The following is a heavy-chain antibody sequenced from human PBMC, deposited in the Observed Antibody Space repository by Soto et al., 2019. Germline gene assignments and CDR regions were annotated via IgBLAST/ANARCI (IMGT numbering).Heavy chain of an antibody. CDR2: IYYSGST. V-gene: IGHV4-30-4*01. J-gene: IGHJ5*02. CDR1: GGSISSGDYY. D-gene: IGHD2-15*01. CDR3: ARSSGGIRWFGR. Sequence: PSETLSLTCTVSGGSISSGDYYWSWIRQPPGKGLEWIGYIYYSGSTYYNPSLRSRVTISVDTSENQFSLKLSSVTAADRAVYYCARSSGGIRWFGRWGQGTRVTV.